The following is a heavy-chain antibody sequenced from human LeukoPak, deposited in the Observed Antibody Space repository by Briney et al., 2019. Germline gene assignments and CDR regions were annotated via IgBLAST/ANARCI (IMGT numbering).Heavy chain of an antibody. CDR3: ARDRYYGSGSYSPLFDY. CDR1: GFTFSSYG. V-gene: IGHV3-23*01. Sequence: PGGSLRLSCAASGFTFSSYGMSWVRQAPGKGLEWVSTISGSGGSTYYADSVKGRFTISRDNSKNTLYMQMNSLRAEDTAVYYCARDRYYGSGSYSPLFDYWAREPWSPSPQ. J-gene: IGHJ4*02. CDR2: ISGSGGST. D-gene: IGHD3-10*01.